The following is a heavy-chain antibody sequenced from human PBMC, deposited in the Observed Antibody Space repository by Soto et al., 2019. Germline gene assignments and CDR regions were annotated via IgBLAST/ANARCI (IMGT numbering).Heavy chain of an antibody. J-gene: IGHJ5*02. CDR2: ISAYNGNT. D-gene: IGHD6-13*01. V-gene: IGHV1-18*01. Sequence: QVQLVQSGAEVKKPGASVKVSCKASGYTFTSYGISWVRQAPGQGLEWMGWISAYNGNTNYAEKLQGRVTMTTDTSTSTADMELGSLRSDDTAVYYCARVPVRQQMVRGNWFDPWGQGTLVTVSS. CDR3: ARVPVRQQMVRGNWFDP. CDR1: GYTFTSYG.